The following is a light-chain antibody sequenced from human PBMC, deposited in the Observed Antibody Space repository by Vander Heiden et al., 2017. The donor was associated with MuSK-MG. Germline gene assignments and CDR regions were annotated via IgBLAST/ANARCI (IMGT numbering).Light chain of an antibody. V-gene: IGKV3-20*01. CDR3: QQYGSSPRT. Sequence: DIVLTQSPGTLSLSPGERATLSCRARQSFSSSYLAWYQQKPGQAPRLLIYGASSRATGIPDSFSGSGSGTDFTLTISRLEPEDVAVYYCQQYGSSPRTFGQGTKVEIK. J-gene: IGKJ1*01. CDR1: QSFSSSY. CDR2: GAS.